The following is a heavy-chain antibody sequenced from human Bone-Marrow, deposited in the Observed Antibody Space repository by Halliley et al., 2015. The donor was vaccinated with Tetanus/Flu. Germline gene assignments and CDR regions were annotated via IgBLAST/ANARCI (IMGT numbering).Heavy chain of an antibody. D-gene: IGHD6-6*01. V-gene: IGHV4-59*01. Sequence: SGTTNSNPPLRSRVTISIDPPKNQFSLKLSSVTTADTAVYYCARDRRPSQYIGTDVWGQGTTVTVSS. CDR3: ARDRRPSQYIGTDV. CDR2: SGTT. J-gene: IGHJ6*02.